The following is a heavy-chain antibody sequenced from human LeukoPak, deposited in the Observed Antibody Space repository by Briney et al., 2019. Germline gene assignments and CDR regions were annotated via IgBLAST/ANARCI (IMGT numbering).Heavy chain of an antibody. Sequence: PGESLKVSCKGSGYSFTTYWIGWVRQMPGKGLEWMGNIYLDDSDIKYSPSFQGQVTISADKSISTAYLQWSSLQASDTAIYYCARLTVAAFANWGQGTLVTVSS. CDR3: ARLTVAAFAN. CDR2: IYLDDSDI. V-gene: IGHV5-51*01. D-gene: IGHD6-19*01. CDR1: GYSFTTYW. J-gene: IGHJ4*02.